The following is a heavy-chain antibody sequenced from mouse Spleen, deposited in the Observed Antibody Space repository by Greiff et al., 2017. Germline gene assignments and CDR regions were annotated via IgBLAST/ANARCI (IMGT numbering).Heavy chain of an antibody. Sequence: DVKLVESGGGLVKPGGSLKLSCAASGFTFSSYTMSWVRQTPAKRLEWVATISSGGGNTYYPDSVKGRFTISRDNARNTLYLQMSSLRSEDTAMYYCAAYYRYDEWFAYWGQGTLVTVSA. CDR3: AAYYRYDEWFAY. D-gene: IGHD2-14*01. CDR2: ISSGGGNT. CDR1: GFTFSSYT. J-gene: IGHJ3*01. V-gene: IGHV5-9*04.